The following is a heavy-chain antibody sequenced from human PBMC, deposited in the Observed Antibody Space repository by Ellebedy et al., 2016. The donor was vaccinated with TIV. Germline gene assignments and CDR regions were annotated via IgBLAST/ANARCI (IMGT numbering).Heavy chain of an antibody. CDR3: ARLGYSYDLHY. Sequence: SETLSLTXVVSGATIAGTSYYWAWIRQPPGKGLEWIAWIHYSGSTYYNPSLKSRVTTSVDSSKNQFSLRLSSVTAADTAVYYCARLGYSYDLHYWGQGTLVTVSS. J-gene: IGHJ4*02. D-gene: IGHD5-18*01. CDR2: IHYSGST. V-gene: IGHV4-39*07. CDR1: GATIAGTSYY.